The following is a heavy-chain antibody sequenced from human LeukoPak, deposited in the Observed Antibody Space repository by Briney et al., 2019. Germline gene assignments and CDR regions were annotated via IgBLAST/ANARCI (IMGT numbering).Heavy chain of an antibody. D-gene: IGHD4-11*01. J-gene: IGHJ4*02. Sequence: GGSLRLSCAASGFTFSSYAMSWVRQAPGKGLEWVSAISGSGGSTYYADSVKGRFTISRDNSKNTLYLQRNSLRAEDTAVYYCAKDLQWPRGVLDYWGQGTLVTVSS. V-gene: IGHV3-23*01. CDR2: ISGSGGST. CDR1: GFTFSSYA. CDR3: AKDLQWPRGVLDY.